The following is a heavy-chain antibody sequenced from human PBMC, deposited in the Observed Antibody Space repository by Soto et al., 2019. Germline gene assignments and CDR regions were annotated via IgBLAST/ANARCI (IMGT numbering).Heavy chain of an antibody. Sequence: EVHLVESGGGLVQLGGSLRLSCAASGFTFSTYWMHWVRQAPGKGLVWVSRINADGTTTTYADSVKGRFTISRDNAKNTLYLQMNSLRAEDTAVYFCATVATHSYNWVDPWGQGTLVTISS. D-gene: IGHD3-3*02. CDR3: ATVATHSYNWVDP. V-gene: IGHV3-74*01. J-gene: IGHJ5*02. CDR2: INADGTTT. CDR1: GFTFSTYW.